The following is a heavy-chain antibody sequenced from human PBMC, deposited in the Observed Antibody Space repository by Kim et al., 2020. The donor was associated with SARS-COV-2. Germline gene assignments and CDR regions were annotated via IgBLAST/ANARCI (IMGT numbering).Heavy chain of an antibody. V-gene: IGHV1-3*01. Sequence: ASVKVSCKASGYTFTDYSMHWVRQAPGQRLEWMGYIDAGNGNRRYSQKFQGRVSITRDTSASTDYLELRSLRSEDTAVYYCTKGDGPGAYLIDYWGQGTLVTVSS. CDR2: IDAGNGNR. D-gene: IGHD3-10*01. CDR1: GYTFTDYS. J-gene: IGHJ4*02. CDR3: TKGDGPGAYLIDY.